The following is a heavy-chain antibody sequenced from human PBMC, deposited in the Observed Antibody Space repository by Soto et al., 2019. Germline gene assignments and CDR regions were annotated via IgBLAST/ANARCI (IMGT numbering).Heavy chain of an antibody. Sequence: SETLSLTCNVSGGSIYTYYWNWIRQSPGKGLEWIGNIYYTGSTNYNSSLKSRLTMSVDTSKNQFSLNLSSVTAADTAVYYCARPSVAGTWGPFDYWGQGTLVTVSS. D-gene: IGHD6-19*01. CDR3: ARPSVAGTWGPFDY. CDR1: GGSIYTYY. J-gene: IGHJ4*02. CDR2: IYYTGST. V-gene: IGHV4-59*01.